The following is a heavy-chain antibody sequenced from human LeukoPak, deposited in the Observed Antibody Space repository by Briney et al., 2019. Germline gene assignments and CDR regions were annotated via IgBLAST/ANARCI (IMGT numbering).Heavy chain of an antibody. CDR3: ARVSHGYGDYWFDP. Sequence: SETLSLTCTVSGGSISSGGYYWSWIRQHPGKGLEWIGYIYYSGSTYYNPSLKSRVTISVDTSKNQFSLKLSSVTAADTTVYYCARVSHGYGDYWFDPWGQGTLVTVSS. D-gene: IGHD4-17*01. V-gene: IGHV4-31*03. CDR2: IYYSGST. CDR1: GGSISSGGYY. J-gene: IGHJ5*02.